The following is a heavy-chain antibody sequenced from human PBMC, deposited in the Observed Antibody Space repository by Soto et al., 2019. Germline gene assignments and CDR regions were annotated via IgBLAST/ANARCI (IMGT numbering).Heavy chain of an antibody. J-gene: IGHJ6*02. CDR1: GGSIASGDRY. Sequence: TLSLTCTVTGGSIASGDRYWTLSLHLPGEGLEWFGYINHRGSLYYNPSLKSRVSMSVDTSKNQFSLNLSSVTAADTAVYYCARELPQRQGRNMDVWGQGTTVTVSS. V-gene: IGHV4-31*03. CDR3: ARELPQRQGRNMDV. CDR2: INHRGSL. D-gene: IGHD1-1*01.